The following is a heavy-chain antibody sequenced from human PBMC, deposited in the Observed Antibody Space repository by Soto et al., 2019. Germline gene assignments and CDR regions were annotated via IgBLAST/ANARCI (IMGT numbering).Heavy chain of an antibody. CDR2: IVVGSGNT. V-gene: IGHV1-58*01. CDR1: GFTFTSSA. D-gene: IGHD3-10*01. CDR3: AAERAMVRGVYNAFDI. J-gene: IGHJ3*02. Sequence: SVKVSCKASGFTFTSSAVQWVRQARGQRLEWIGWIVVGSGNTNYAQKFQERVTITRDMSTSTAYMELSSLRSEDTAVYYCAAERAMVRGVYNAFDIWGQGTMVTVSS.